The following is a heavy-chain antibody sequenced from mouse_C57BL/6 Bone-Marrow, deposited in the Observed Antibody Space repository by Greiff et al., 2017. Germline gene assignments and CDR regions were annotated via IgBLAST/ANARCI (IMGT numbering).Heavy chain of an antibody. D-gene: IGHD1-1*01. J-gene: IGHJ4*01. CDR2: IDPSDSYT. Sequence: QVQLQQPGAELVMPGASVKLSCKASGYTFTSYWMHWVKQRPGQGLEWIGEIDPSDSYTNYNQKFKGNSTLTVDKSSSSAYMQLSSLTSEDSAVYYCARDYYGSSGAMDYWGQGTSVTVSS. CDR3: ARDYYGSSGAMDY. V-gene: IGHV1-69*01. CDR1: GYTFTSYW.